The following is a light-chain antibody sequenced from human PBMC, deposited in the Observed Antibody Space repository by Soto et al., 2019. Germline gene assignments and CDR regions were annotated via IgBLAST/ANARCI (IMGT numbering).Light chain of an antibody. CDR1: QSVSSY. J-gene: IGKJ3*01. CDR3: QQRSNWPPGT. CDR2: DAS. V-gene: IGKV3-11*01. Sequence: EIVLTQSPATLSLSLGERATLSCRASQSVSSYLAWYQQKPGQAPRPLIYDASTRAAGIPARFSGSGSGTDLTLTISSLEPEDFAVYYCQQRSNWPPGTFGPGTKVDIK.